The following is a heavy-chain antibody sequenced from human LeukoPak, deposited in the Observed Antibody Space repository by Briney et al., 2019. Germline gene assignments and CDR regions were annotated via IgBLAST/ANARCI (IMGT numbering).Heavy chain of an antibody. CDR3: AKDPSLYGTLLFDY. J-gene: IGHJ4*02. Sequence: GGSLRLSCAASGFTFSSYAMSWVRQAPGKGLEWVSAISGSGGSTYYADSVKGRFTISRDNSKNTLHLQMNSLRAEDTAVYYCAKDPSLYGTLLFDYWGQGTLVTVSS. V-gene: IGHV3-23*01. CDR1: GFTFSSYA. CDR2: ISGSGGST. D-gene: IGHD4-17*01.